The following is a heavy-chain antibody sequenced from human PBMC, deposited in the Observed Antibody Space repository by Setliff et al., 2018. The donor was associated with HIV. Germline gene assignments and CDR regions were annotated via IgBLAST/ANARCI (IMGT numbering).Heavy chain of an antibody. CDR1: GFSFTTYP. J-gene: IGHJ4*02. Sequence: GGSLRLSCVASGFSFTTYPMTWVRQAPGMGLEWVAGISGGGADTLYADSVKGRFIVSSDSSKNTVYLQMNDLRVADTAIYYCARLAHPRAHQDSTGVFDYWGQGALVTVSS. CDR2: ISGGGADT. V-gene: IGHV3-23*01. D-gene: IGHD3-22*01. CDR3: ARLAHPRAHQDSTGVFDY.